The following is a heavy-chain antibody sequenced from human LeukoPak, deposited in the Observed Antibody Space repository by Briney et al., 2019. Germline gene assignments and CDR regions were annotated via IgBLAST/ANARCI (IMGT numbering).Heavy chain of an antibody. V-gene: IGHV4-4*07. Sequence: PAETLSLTCTVSGGSISRYYWSWIRQPAGKGLEWIAHIYTTGSTNYNPSLKSRVTISVDESKIQFSLKLSSVTAADTAVYYCARIYYDSGAYYRRAFDIWGQGAMVSVSS. CDR2: IYTTGST. CDR3: ARIYYDSGAYYRRAFDI. D-gene: IGHD3-22*01. CDR1: GGSISRYY. J-gene: IGHJ3*02.